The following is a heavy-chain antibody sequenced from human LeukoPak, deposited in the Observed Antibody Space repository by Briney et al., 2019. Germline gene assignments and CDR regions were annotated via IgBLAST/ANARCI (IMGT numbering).Heavy chain of an antibody. CDR2: MNQDGSEK. J-gene: IGHJ4*02. Sequence: GGSLRLSGADSGFTFSNYWMSWVRQAPGKGLEWVANMNQDGSEKYYVDSVKGRFTISRDNAKNSLYLQMNSPRAEDTAVYYCARESHATFDYWGQGTLVIVSS. D-gene: IGHD1-26*01. CDR1: GFTFSNYW. V-gene: IGHV3-7*01. CDR3: ARESHATFDY.